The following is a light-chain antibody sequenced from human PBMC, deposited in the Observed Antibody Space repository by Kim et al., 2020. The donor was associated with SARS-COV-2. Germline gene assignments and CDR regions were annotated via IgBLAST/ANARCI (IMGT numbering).Light chain of an antibody. V-gene: IGLV3-1*01. CDR2: QNN. CDR3: HAWDRNTAI. CDR1: KLGDKY. J-gene: IGLJ2*01. Sequence: VSQGQTASITCSGDKLGDKYASWYQQRPGTSPVLVISQNNRRPSGIPERFSGSNSGNTATLTISGTQAMDEADYYCHAWDRNTAIFGGGTQLTVL.